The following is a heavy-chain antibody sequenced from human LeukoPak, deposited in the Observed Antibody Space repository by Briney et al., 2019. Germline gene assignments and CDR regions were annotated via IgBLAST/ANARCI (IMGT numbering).Heavy chain of an antibody. J-gene: IGHJ4*02. CDR1: GYTFTGYY. V-gene: IGHV1-46*01. D-gene: IGHD3-9*01. Sequence: GASVKVSCKASGYTFTGYYMHWVRQAPGQGLEWMGIINPSGGSTSYAQKFQGRVTMTRDMSTSTVYMELSSLRSEDTAVYYCAREIRDILTGYRGAFDYWGQGTLVTVSS. CDR3: AREIRDILTGYRGAFDY. CDR2: INPSGGST.